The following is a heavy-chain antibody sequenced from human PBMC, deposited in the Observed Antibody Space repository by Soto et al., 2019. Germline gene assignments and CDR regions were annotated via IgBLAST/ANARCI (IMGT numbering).Heavy chain of an antibody. D-gene: IGHD1-7*01. CDR3: ARGRTRALDY. CDR1: GYIFTSQG. J-gene: IGHJ4*02. Sequence: QIKLVQSGAEVKNPGASVKVSCKASGYIFTSQGISWVRQAPGQGLEWMGWISTYNGNPNYAQKLQGRVTMTTNTSTTTAFLELRSLTSDDTAGYYCARGRTRALDYWGQGTPVIVSS. CDR2: ISTYNGNP. V-gene: IGHV1-18*01.